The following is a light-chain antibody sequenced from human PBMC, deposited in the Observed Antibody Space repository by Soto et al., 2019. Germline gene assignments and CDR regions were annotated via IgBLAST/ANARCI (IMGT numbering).Light chain of an antibody. CDR2: EAS. J-gene: IGKJ4*01. V-gene: IGKV3D-20*02. CDR3: QQHANWPLT. CDR1: QSVSSSY. Sequence: IVLTQSPGTLSLSPGERATLSCRASQSVSSSYLAWYQQKPGQAPGLLIYEASTRATGIPARFSGSGSGTDFTLTISSLEPEDFAVYYCQQHANWPLTFGGGTQVDIK.